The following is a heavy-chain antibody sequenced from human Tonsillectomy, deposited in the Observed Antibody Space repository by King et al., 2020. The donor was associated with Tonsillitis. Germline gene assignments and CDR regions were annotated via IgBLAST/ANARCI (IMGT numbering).Heavy chain of an antibody. Sequence: QLVQSGAEVKKPGASVKVSCKASGYTFTSYGITWVRQAPGQGLEWMGWISGYSGNTDYAQHLQGRVTMTTDTSTSTAFMELRSLRSDDTAVYYCARAGSSTGVWYVLHWGQGTPVTVSS. D-gene: IGHD6-13*01. CDR3: ARAGSSTGVWYVLH. CDR1: GYTFTSYG. J-gene: IGHJ4*02. V-gene: IGHV1-18*04. CDR2: ISGYSGNT.